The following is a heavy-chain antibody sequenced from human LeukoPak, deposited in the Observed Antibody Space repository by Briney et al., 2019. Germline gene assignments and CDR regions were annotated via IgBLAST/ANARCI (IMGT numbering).Heavy chain of an antibody. J-gene: IGHJ4*02. CDR2: ISSSSSYI. D-gene: IGHD2-15*01. CDR3: ARQTGRRYCSGGSCYPFDY. CDR1: GFTFSSYS. Sequence: MTGGSLRLSCAASGFTFSSYSMNWVRQAPGKGLEWVSSISSSSSYIYYADSVKGRFTISRDNAKNSLYLQMNSLRAEDTAVYYCARQTGRRYCSGGSCYPFDYWGQGTLVTVSS. V-gene: IGHV3-21*01.